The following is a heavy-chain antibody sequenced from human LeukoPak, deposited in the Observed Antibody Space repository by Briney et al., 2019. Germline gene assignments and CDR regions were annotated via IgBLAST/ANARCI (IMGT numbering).Heavy chain of an antibody. Sequence: VASVKVSCKASGYTFTAYYVHWVRQAPGQGLEWMGWINANSGDTNYAQKFQGRVTMTRDTSISTAYMELSRLRSDDTAVYYCASKWVTYYYNSSAYHYPTDVFDIWGQGTMVTVSS. CDR3: ASKWVTYYYNSSAYHYPTDVFDI. D-gene: IGHD3-22*01. V-gene: IGHV1-2*02. J-gene: IGHJ3*02. CDR1: GYTFTAYY. CDR2: INANSGDT.